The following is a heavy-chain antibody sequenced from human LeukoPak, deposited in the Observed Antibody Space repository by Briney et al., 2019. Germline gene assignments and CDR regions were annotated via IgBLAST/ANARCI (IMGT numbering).Heavy chain of an antibody. CDR1: GGSFSGYY. Sequence: SETLSLTCAVYGGSFSGYYWSWIRQPPGKGLEWIGEINHSGSTNYNPSLKSRVTISIDTSKNQFSLKLSFVTAADTAVYYCAKRKFDLYYGSGSYDDRGQGALVTVSS. D-gene: IGHD3-10*01. CDR2: INHSGST. J-gene: IGHJ4*02. V-gene: IGHV4-34*01. CDR3: AKRKFDLYYGSGSYDD.